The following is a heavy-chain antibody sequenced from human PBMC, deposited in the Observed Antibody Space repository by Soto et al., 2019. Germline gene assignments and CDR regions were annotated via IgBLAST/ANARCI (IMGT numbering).Heavy chain of an antibody. Sequence: ASVKVSCKASGYTFTGYYMHWVRQAPGQGLEWMGWINPNSGGTNYAQKFQGRVTMTRDTSISTAYMELSRLRSDDTAVYYCARDRLAAAGNWDYYYYGMDVWGQGNTVTVSS. D-gene: IGHD6-13*01. CDR2: INPNSGGT. CDR3: ARDRLAAAGNWDYYYYGMDV. J-gene: IGHJ6*02. CDR1: GYTFTGYY. V-gene: IGHV1-2*02.